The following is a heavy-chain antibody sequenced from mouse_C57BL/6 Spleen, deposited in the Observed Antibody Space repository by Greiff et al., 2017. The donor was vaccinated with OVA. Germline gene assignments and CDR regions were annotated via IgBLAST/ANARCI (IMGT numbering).Heavy chain of an antibody. Sequence: QVQLQQSGPELVKPGASVKISCKASGYAFSSSWMNWVKQRPGKGLEWIGRIYPGDGATNYNGKFKGKATLTAAKSSSTAYMQLSSLTSEESAVYFCTRSEDGYEFAYWGQGTLVTVSA. J-gene: IGHJ3*01. V-gene: IGHV1-82*01. CDR1: GYAFSSSW. CDR2: IYPGDGAT. D-gene: IGHD2-2*01. CDR3: TRSEDGYEFAY.